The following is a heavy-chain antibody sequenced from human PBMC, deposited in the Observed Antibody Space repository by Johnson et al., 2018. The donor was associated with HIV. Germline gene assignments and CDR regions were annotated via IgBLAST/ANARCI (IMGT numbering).Heavy chain of an antibody. CDR3: ARVGGNADAFGI. D-gene: IGHD1-14*01. Sequence: VQLVESGGGLVQPGGSLRLSCAASGFTFSSYEMNWVRQVPGKGLEWVSYISSSGSTIYFADSVKGRFTISRDNAKNSLYLQMNSLRAEDTAVYYCARVGGNADAFGIWGKGTMVTVSS. CDR2: ISSSGSTI. V-gene: IGHV3-48*03. J-gene: IGHJ3*02. CDR1: GFTFSSYE.